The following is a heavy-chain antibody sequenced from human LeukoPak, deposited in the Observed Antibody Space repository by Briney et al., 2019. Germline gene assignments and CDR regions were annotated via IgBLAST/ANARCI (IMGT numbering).Heavy chain of an antibody. D-gene: IGHD2-2*01. J-gene: IGHJ6*02. CDR2: ISAYNGDT. V-gene: IGHV1-18*01. CDR3: ARVERGYCSSISCYGAGYNYFYGMDG. Sequence: ASVKVSFKASGYTFTNYGITWVRQAPGQGLEWMGWISAYNGDTNYGQKVEGRVTMTTDTSTSTAYMELRSLRSDDTAVYYCARVERGYCSSISCYGAGYNYFYGMDGWGQGTTVTVSS. CDR1: GYTFTNYG.